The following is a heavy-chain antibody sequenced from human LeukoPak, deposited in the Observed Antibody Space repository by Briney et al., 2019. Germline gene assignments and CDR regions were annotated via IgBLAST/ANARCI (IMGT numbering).Heavy chain of an antibody. J-gene: IGHJ4*02. V-gene: IGHV3-11*01. Sequence: PGGSLRLSCAASGFTFSDYYMSWIRQAPGKGLEWVSYISSSGSTIYYADSVKGRFTISRDNAKNSLYPQMNSLRAEDTAVYYCARGGDRWLQLTYFDYWGQGTLVTVSS. CDR1: GFTFSDYY. CDR2: ISSSGSTI. CDR3: ARGGDRWLQLTYFDY. D-gene: IGHD5-12*01.